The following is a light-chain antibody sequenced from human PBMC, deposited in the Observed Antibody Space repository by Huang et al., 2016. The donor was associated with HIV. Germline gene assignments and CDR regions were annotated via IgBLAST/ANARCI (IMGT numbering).Light chain of an antibody. J-gene: IGKJ2*01. Sequence: DIQMTQSPSSLSASVGDTVTISCRASQAIMSYVSWYQQRPGRAPRLLISAGSRLQGGVASRFSGTGSGTEFTLTITSLQPEDFATYHCQQSYSTPYTFGQGTKLEIK. CDR3: QQSYSTPYT. CDR1: QAIMSY. V-gene: IGKV1-39*01. CDR2: AGS.